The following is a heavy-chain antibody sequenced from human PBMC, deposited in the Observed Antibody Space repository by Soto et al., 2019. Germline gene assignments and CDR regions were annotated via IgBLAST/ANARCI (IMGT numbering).Heavy chain of an antibody. CDR2: IFGAGGST. V-gene: IGHV1-46*01. D-gene: IGHD3-9*01. J-gene: IGHJ5*02. CDR1: GYTFTSFN. CDR3: AREDILTGYYLRRNWFDP. Sequence: ASVKVSCKTSGYTFTSFNIHWMRQAPGQGPEWMGTIFGAGGSTIYAQKFLGRVSMTRNASTSTAYMELSSLRSEDTAVYFCAREDILTGYYLRRNWFDPWGQG.